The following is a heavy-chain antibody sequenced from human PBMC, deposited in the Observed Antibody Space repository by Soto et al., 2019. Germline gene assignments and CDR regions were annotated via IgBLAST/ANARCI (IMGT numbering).Heavy chain of an antibody. V-gene: IGHV1-24*01. CDR1: GYTLTELS. CDR3: ATGTTGYYYYYMDV. J-gene: IGHJ6*03. Sequence: GASVKVSCKVSGYTLTELSMHWVRQAPGKGLEWMGGFDPEDGETIYAQKFQGRVTMTEDTSTDTAYMELSSLRSEDTAVYYCATGTTGYYYYYMDVWGKGTTVTVSS. CDR2: FDPEDGET. D-gene: IGHD1-7*01.